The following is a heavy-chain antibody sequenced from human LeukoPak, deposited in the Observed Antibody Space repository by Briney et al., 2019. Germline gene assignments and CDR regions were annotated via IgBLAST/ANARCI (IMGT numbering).Heavy chain of an antibody. CDR2: IHTSGST. CDR1: GGSISSYY. D-gene: IGHD3-22*01. V-gene: IGHV4-4*07. J-gene: IGHJ4*02. CDR3: ARDQYYYDSSGYLFDY. Sequence: SETLSLTCTVSGGSISSYYWSWIRQPAGKGLEWVGRIHTSGSTNYNPSLKSRVTMSVDTSKNQFSLKLSSVTAADTAVYYCARDQYYYDSSGYLFDYWGQGTLVTVSS.